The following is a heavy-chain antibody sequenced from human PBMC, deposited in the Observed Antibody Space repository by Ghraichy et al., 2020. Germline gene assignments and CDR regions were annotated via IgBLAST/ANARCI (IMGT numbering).Heavy chain of an antibody. Sequence: GGSLRLSCAASGFTFSSYAMSWVRQAPGKGLEWVSAISGSGGSTYYADSVKGRFTISRDNSKNTLYLQMNSLRAEDTAVYYCAKDTEDCGSCSLDYWGQGTLVTVSS. CDR3: AKDTEDCGSCSLDY. V-gene: IGHV3-23*01. J-gene: IGHJ4*02. CDR1: GFTFSSYA. D-gene: IGHD2-15*01. CDR2: ISGSGGST.